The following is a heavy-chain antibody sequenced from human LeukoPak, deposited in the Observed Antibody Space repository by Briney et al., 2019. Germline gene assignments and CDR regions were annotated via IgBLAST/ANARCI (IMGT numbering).Heavy chain of an antibody. CDR1: GGTFSSYA. Sequence: GASVKVSCKASGGTFSSYAVSWVRQAPGQGLEWMGWISGYNGNTKYAQKLQGRFTLTTDTSTSTAYMELRSLRSDDTAVYYCARDQHYYGLGSFYVGAFYGMDVWGQGTALTVS. J-gene: IGHJ6*02. CDR3: ARDQHYYGLGSFYVGAFYGMDV. V-gene: IGHV1-18*01. CDR2: ISGYNGNT. D-gene: IGHD3-10*01.